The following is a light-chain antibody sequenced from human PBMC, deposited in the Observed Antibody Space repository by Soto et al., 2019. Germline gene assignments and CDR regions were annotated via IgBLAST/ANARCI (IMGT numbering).Light chain of an antibody. CDR1: NTDLGGYDY. CDR2: EVS. J-gene: IGLJ1*01. V-gene: IGLV2-14*01. CDR3: SSYSISTAYL. Sequence: QSVLAQPASVSGSFGQSITISCNGPNTDLGGYDYVSWYQIHPGKAPKLMVSEVSNRPSGVSYRFSGSKSGNTASLTISGLQAEDEADYFCSSYSISTAYLFGTGTKVTVL.